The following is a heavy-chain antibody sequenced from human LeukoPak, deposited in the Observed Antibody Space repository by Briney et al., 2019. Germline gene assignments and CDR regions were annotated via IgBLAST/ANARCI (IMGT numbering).Heavy chain of an antibody. J-gene: IGHJ4*02. CDR1: GGTFSSYA. CDR3: AARNDYYYDSSGYFDY. D-gene: IGHD3-22*01. Sequence: SVKVSCKASGGTFSSYAISWVRQAPGQGLEWMGGIIPIFGTANYAQRFQGRVTITADESTSTAYMELSSLRSEDTAVYYCAARNDYYYDSSGYFDYWGQGTLVTVSS. V-gene: IGHV1-69*13. CDR2: IIPIFGTA.